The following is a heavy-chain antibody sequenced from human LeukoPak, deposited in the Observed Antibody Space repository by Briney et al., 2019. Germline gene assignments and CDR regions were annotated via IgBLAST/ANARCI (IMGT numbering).Heavy chain of an antibody. Sequence: GGSLRLSCAASGFTVSSNYMSWVRQAPGKRLEWVSVIYSGGSTYYADSVKGRFTISRDNSKNTLCLQMNSLRAEDTAVYYCARAGYSSGCDFWRGYYFDYWGQGTLVTVSS. CDR3: ARAGYSSGCDFWRGYYFDY. CDR1: GFTVSSNY. J-gene: IGHJ4*02. CDR2: IYSGGST. V-gene: IGHV3-53*01. D-gene: IGHD6-19*01.